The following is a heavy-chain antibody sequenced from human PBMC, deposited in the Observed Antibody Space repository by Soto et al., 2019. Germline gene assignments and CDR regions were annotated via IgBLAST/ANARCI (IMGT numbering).Heavy chain of an antibody. Sequence: QVQLVESGGGVVQPGRSLRLSCAASGFTFSSYGMHWVRQAPGKGLEWVAVIWYDGSNKYYADSVKGRFTISRDNSKNTLYLQMNSLRAEDTAVYYCARDRGIAAADTYYYYGMDVWGQGTTVTVSS. CDR3: ARDRGIAAADTYYYYGMDV. J-gene: IGHJ6*02. CDR1: GFTFSSYG. V-gene: IGHV3-33*01. CDR2: IWYDGSNK. D-gene: IGHD6-13*01.